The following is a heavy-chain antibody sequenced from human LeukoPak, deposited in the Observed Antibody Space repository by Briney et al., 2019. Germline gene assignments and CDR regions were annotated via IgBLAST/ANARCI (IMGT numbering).Heavy chain of an antibody. J-gene: IGHJ4*02. V-gene: IGHV3-23*01. Sequence: GGSLRLSCAASGFTFASFAMAWVRQAPGKGLERVSAIGGSADYTFYADSVRGRFSFSRDNSKNTLYLQMISLRAEDTAIYYCAKEFVSRSSLTFDYWGQGTLVTVSS. CDR2: IGGSADYT. CDR1: GFTFASFA. CDR3: AKEFVSRSSLTFDY. D-gene: IGHD2-2*01.